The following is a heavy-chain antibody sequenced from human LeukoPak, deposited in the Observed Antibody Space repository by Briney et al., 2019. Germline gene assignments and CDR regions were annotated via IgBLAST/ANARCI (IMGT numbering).Heavy chain of an antibody. Sequence: GGSLRLSCAASGFTFSSYAMNWVRQAPGKGLEGVSDISGSGDSAYYADSVKGRFTISRDNSKNTLYLQMSSLRAEDTAVYYCAKRVLDGYNSPFDYWGQGTLVTVSS. J-gene: IGHJ4*02. CDR3: AKRVLDGYNSPFDY. V-gene: IGHV3-23*01. CDR2: ISGSGDSA. D-gene: IGHD5-24*01. CDR1: GFTFSSYA.